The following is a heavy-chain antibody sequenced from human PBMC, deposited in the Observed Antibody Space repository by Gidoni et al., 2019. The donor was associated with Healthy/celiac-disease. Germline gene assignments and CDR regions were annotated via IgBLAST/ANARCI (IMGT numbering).Heavy chain of an antibody. CDR1: GFTFSSYA. D-gene: IGHD3-22*01. CDR2: ISYDGSNK. CDR3: ARGQGVHYDSSGYTFDY. V-gene: IGHV3-30-3*01. Sequence: QVQLVESGGGVVQPGRSLRLPCAASGFTFSSYAMHWVRQAPGKGLEWVAVISYDGSNKYYADSVKGRFTISRDNSKNTLYLQMNSLRAEDTAVYYCARGQGVHYDSSGYTFDYWGQGTLVTVSS. J-gene: IGHJ4*02.